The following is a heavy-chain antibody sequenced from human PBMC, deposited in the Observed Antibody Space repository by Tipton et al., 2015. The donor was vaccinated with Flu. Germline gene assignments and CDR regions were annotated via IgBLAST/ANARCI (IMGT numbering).Heavy chain of an antibody. Sequence: TLSLTCTVSGGSISSYYWSWIRQPPGKGLEWIGYIYYSGTTNYNPSLKSRVSISVSTSKNQFSLNLSSVTAADTAVYYCARDHYGDYHFDYWGQGTLATVSS. V-gene: IGHV4-59*01. J-gene: IGHJ4*02. CDR1: GGSISSYY. CDR3: ARDHYGDYHFDY. D-gene: IGHD4-17*01. CDR2: IYYSGTT.